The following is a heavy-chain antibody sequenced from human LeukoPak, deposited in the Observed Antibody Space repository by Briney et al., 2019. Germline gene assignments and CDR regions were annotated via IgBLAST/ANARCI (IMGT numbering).Heavy chain of an antibody. V-gene: IGHV1-2*02. CDR2: INPNSGGT. CDR3: ASVRKYCSSTSCYAFDY. J-gene: IGHJ4*02. CDR1: GYIFTGYY. D-gene: IGHD2-2*01. Sequence: ASVKVSCKASGYIFTGYYMHWVRQAPGQGLEWMGWINPNSGGTNYAQKFQGRVTMTRDTSISTAYMELSRLRSDDTAEYYCASVRKYCSSTSCYAFDYWGQGTLVTVSS.